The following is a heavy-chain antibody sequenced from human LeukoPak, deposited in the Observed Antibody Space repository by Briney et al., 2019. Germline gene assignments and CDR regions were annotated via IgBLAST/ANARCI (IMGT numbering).Heavy chain of an antibody. J-gene: IGHJ4*02. D-gene: IGHD3-10*01. Sequence: PSETLSLTCTVSGGSISSSSYYWGWIRQPPGKGLEWIGSIYYSGSTYYNPSLKSRVTISVDTSKKQFSLKLSSVTAADTAMYYCARVAQRSVIWGVVITAHPHYFDYWGQGSLVTVSS. CDR1: GGSISSSSYY. CDR3: ARVAQRSVIWGVVITAHPHYFDY. CDR2: IYYSGST. V-gene: IGHV4-39*07.